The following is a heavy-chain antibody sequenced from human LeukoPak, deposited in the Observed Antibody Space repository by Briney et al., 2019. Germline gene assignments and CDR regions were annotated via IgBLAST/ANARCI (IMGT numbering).Heavy chain of an antibody. CDR2: ISGSGGST. J-gene: IGHJ4*02. V-gene: IGHV3-23*01. Sequence: SGGSLRLSCAASGFTFSSYAMTWVRQAPGKGLEWVSAISGSGGSTYYADSVKGRFTISRDNSKNTLYLQMNSLRAEDTAVYYCAKWYMTTVTKDPSHFDYWGQGTLVTVSS. CDR3: AKWYMTTVTKDPSHFDY. D-gene: IGHD4-17*01. CDR1: GFTFSSYA.